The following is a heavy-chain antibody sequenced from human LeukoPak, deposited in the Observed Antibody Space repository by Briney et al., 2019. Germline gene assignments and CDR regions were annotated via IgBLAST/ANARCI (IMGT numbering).Heavy chain of an antibody. CDR1: GDSISKDY. J-gene: IGHJ4*02. V-gene: IGHV4-4*07. Sequence: SESLSLTCTVSGDSISKDYWSWIRQPAGKGLEWLGRIYTSGSTKYNPSLKSRVTISVDTSENQFSLELRSVTAADTAVYYCASEGLAVAGNFFYWGQGSLVTVSS. CDR3: ASEGLAVAGNFFY. D-gene: IGHD6-19*01. CDR2: IYTSGST.